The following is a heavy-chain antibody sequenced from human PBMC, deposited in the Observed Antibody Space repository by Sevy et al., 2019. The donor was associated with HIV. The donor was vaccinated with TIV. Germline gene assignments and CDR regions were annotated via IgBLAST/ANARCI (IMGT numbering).Heavy chain of an antibody. CDR1: GGTFSTSP. V-gene: IGHV1-69*13. J-gene: IGHJ4*02. CDR3: ARTDYYDSGGYFYFDY. CDR2: IIPLFGTT. Sequence: ASVKVSCKASGGTFSTSPINWVRQAPGQGLEWMGGIIPLFGTTKYAQKFQGGVRIIADESTSTAFLEMNNLRSEDTAVYYCARTDYYDSGGYFYFDYWAQGTLVTVSS. D-gene: IGHD3-22*01.